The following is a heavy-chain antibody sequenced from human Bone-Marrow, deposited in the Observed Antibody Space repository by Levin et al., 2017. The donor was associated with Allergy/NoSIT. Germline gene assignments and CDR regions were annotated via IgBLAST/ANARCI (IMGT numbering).Heavy chain of an antibody. Sequence: GGSLRLSCAASGFTFSSYDMHWVRQATGKGLEWVSAIGTAGDTYYPGSVKGRFTISRENAKNSLYLQMNSLRAGDTAVYYCARGLFYYDSSGYSWYFDRWGRGTLVTVSS. CDR1: GFTFSSYD. CDR3: ARGLFYYDSSGYSWYFDR. J-gene: IGHJ2*01. V-gene: IGHV3-13*01. D-gene: IGHD3-22*01. CDR2: IGTAGDT.